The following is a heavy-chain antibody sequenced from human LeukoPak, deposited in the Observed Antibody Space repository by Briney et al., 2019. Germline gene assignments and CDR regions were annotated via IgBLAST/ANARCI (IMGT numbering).Heavy chain of an antibody. CDR1: GFTFSSYA. CDR2: ISGSGGST. D-gene: IGHD4-23*01. J-gene: IGHJ3*02. Sequence: GGSLRLSCAASGFTFSSYAMSWVRQAPGKRLEWVSSISGSGGSTYYADSVRGRFTVSRDNSRNTLALQMNSLRAEDTAVYYCAGSPTVDAAFDIWGQGTMVTVSS. V-gene: IGHV3-23*01. CDR3: AGSPTVDAAFDI.